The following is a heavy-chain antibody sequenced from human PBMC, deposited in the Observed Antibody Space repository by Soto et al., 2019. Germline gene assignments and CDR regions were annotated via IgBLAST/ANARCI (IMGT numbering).Heavy chain of an antibody. CDR1: GGTISSYA. CDR3: ARVKYDFWSGYYYYYYGMDV. J-gene: IGHJ6*02. Sequence: QVQLVQSGAEVKKPGSSVKVSCKASGGTISSYAISWVRQAPGQGLEWMGGIIPIFGTANYAQKFQGRVTITADESTSTAYMELSSLRSEDTAVYYCARVKYDFWSGYYYYYYGMDVWGQGTTVTVSS. V-gene: IGHV1-69*01. CDR2: IIPIFGTA. D-gene: IGHD3-3*01.